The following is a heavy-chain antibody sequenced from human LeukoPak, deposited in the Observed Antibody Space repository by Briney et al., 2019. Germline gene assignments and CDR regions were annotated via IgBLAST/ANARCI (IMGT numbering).Heavy chain of an antibody. D-gene: IGHD3-22*01. CDR1: GYTFTSYG. J-gene: IGHJ4*02. V-gene: IGHV1-18*01. CDR2: ISAYNGNT. CDR3: ATALRSRGYYDSSGYWGN. Sequence: GSSLRVSFKASGYTFTSYGISWVRQAPGQGLEWMGWISAYNGNTNYAQKLQGRVTMTTDTSTSTAYMELRSLRSDDTAVYYCATALRSRGYYDSSGYWGNWGQGTLVTVSS.